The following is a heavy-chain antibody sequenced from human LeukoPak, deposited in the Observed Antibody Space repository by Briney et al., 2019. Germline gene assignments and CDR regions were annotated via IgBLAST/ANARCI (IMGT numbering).Heavy chain of an antibody. J-gene: IGHJ4*02. V-gene: IGHV4-61*01. D-gene: IGHD3-10*01. CDR3: ARDADYYGSGSFDY. CDR1: GYSISSGYY. Sequence: PSETLSLTCTASGYSISSGYYWSWIRQPPGKGLEWIGYIYYSGSTNYNPSLKSRVTISVDTSKNQFSLKLSSVTAADTAVYYCARDADYYGSGSFDYWGQGTLVTVSS. CDR2: IYYSGST.